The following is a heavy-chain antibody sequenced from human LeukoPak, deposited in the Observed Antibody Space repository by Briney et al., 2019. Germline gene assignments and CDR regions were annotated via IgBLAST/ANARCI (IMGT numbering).Heavy chain of an antibody. D-gene: IGHD1-26*01. Sequence: GGSLRLSCAASGFTFSSYAMSWVRPAPGKGLEWVSAISGSGGSTYYADSVKGRFTLSRDNSKNTLYLQMNSLRAEDTAVYYCAKPPSYYKDAFDIWGQGTMVTVSS. CDR2: ISGSGGST. J-gene: IGHJ3*02. CDR3: AKPPSYYKDAFDI. CDR1: GFTFSSYA. V-gene: IGHV3-23*01.